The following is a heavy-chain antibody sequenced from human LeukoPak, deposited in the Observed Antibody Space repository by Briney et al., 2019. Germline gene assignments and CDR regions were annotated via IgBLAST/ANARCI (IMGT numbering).Heavy chain of an antibody. Sequence: AGSLRLSCAASGFTCSSYGMHWVRQAAGKGLEWVAVIWYDGSNKYYAHSGTGRFTISRDNSKNTLYLQMNSLRAEDTAVYYCASSYGDYAFDGMDVWGKGTTVTVSS. V-gene: IGHV3-33*01. CDR3: ASSYGDYAFDGMDV. D-gene: IGHD4-17*01. CDR2: IWYDGSNK. J-gene: IGHJ6*04. CDR1: GFTCSSYG.